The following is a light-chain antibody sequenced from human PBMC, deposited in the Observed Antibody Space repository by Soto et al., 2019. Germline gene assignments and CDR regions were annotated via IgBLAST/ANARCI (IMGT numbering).Light chain of an antibody. CDR1: QSVSKS. V-gene: IGKV3-15*01. Sequence: EIVTTQSPVTLSVSPGERVTLSCRASQSVSKSLAWYQQKPGQAPRLLIYGASARATGVPPRFSGSGSGIEFTLTISSLQSDDLGFCFCQQYNNWPPITFGQGTRLEIK. CDR3: QQYNNWPPIT. CDR2: GAS. J-gene: IGKJ5*01.